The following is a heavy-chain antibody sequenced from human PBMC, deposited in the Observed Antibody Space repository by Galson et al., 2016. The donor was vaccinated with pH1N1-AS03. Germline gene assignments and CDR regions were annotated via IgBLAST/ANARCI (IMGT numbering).Heavy chain of an antibody. CDR3: ARENWGKYDF. J-gene: IGHJ4*02. CDR2: IKQYGQGS. Sequence: SLRLSCAASGFSFSTYWMNWVHQAPGKGLEWVATIKQYGQGSEYVDSVNGRFSVSRDNEKNLLYLQMNSPRVDDTAVYFCARENWGKYDFWGQGALVTVSS. D-gene: IGHD7-27*01. CDR1: GFSFSTYW. V-gene: IGHV3-7*01.